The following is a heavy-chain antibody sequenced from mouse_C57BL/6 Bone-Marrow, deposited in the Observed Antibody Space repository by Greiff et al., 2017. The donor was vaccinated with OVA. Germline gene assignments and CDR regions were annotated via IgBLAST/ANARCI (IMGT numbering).Heavy chain of an antibody. CDR2: IDPETGGT. D-gene: IGHD2-9*01. CDR1: GYTFTDYE. J-gene: IGHJ4*01. CDR3: TRSSYYCYDDYAMDY. Sequence: QVQLQQSGAELVRPGASVTLSCKASGYTFTDYEMHWVKQTPVHGLEWIGAIDPETGGTAYNQKFKGKAILTADKSSSTAYMELRSLTSEDSAVYYCTRSSYYCYDDYAMDYWGQGTSVTVSS. V-gene: IGHV1-15*01.